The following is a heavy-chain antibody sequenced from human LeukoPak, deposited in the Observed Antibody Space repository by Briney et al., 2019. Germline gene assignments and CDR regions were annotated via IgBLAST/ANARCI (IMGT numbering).Heavy chain of an antibody. D-gene: IGHD3-10*01. CDR1: GFTFSIYW. J-gene: IGHJ4*02. CDR3: ARDRGDYRKDY. Sequence: GGSLRLSRAASGFTFSIYWMSWVRQAPGKGLEWVANIKQDGSEKYYVDSVKGRFTISRDNAKNSLYLQMNSLRAEDTAVYYCARDRGDYRKDYWGQGTLVTVSS. V-gene: IGHV3-7*01. CDR2: IKQDGSEK.